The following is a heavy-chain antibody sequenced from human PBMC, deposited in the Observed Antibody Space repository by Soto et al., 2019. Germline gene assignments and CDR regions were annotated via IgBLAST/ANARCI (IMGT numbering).Heavy chain of an antibody. J-gene: IGHJ6*02. D-gene: IGHD3-22*01. CDR3: ARADYYYDSSCYYYAPHYYYGIDV. CDR2: ISYDGSNK. Sequence: PGGARRHSCAGSGFTFSSYAMHWVRQAPGKGLEWVAVISYDGSNKYYADSVKGRFTISRDNSKNTLYLQMNSLRAEDTAVYYCARADYYYDSSCYYYAPHYYYGIDVRAQRTTVPVSS. V-gene: IGHV3-30-3*01. CDR1: GFTFSSYA.